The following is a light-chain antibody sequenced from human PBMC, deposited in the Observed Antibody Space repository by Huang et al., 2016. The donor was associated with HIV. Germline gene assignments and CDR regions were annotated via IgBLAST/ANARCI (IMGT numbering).Light chain of an antibody. J-gene: IGKJ2*01. CDR1: QSISSY. Sequence: EIVMTQSPATLSLSPGERATLACRASQSISSYLAWYQQKPGQAPRLLIYGASTRATGVPVRFSGSGSATEFTLTINSLQSEDFAVYYCQQYNNWSYTFGQGTKLEIK. V-gene: IGKV3-15*01. CDR3: QQYNNWSYT. CDR2: GAS.